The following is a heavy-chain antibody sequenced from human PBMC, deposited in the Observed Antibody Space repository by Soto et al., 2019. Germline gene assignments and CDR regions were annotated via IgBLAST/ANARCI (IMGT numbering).Heavy chain of an antibody. J-gene: IGHJ4*02. CDR2: IWYDGSKK. Sequence: QVQLAESGGGVAQAGRSLRLSCAASGFTFSRYGMHWVRQAPGKGLEWVAVIWYDGSKKYYADSVKGRFTISRDNSKNTLYLQMNSLRADDTAVYYGARDQECGGDCYSLNDYWGQGTLVTVSS. CDR3: ARDQECGGDCYSLNDY. CDR1: GFTFSRYG. V-gene: IGHV3-33*01. D-gene: IGHD2-21*01.